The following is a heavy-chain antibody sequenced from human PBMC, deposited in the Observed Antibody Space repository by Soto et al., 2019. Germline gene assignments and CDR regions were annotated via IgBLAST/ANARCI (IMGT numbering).Heavy chain of an antibody. CDR1: GGSFSGYY. CDR3: ARAMGGCFDP. Sequence: PSETLSLTCAVYGGSFSGYYWSWIRQPPGKGLEWIGEINHSGSTNYNPSLKSRVTISVDTSKNQFSLKLSSVTAADTAVYYCARAMGGCFDPWGQGTPVTVSS. J-gene: IGHJ5*02. D-gene: IGHD5-18*01. CDR2: INHSGST. V-gene: IGHV4-34*01.